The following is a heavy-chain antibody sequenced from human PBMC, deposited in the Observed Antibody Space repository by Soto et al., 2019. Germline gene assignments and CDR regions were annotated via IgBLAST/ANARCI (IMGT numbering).Heavy chain of an antibody. V-gene: IGHV6-1*01. J-gene: IGHJ6*02. D-gene: IGHD2-2*01. Sequence: SQTLSLTCAISGDSVSSNSAAWNWIRQSPSRGLERLGRTYYRSKWYNDYAVSVKSRITINPDTSKNQFSLQLNSVTPEDTAVYYCARGNIVVVPAAMRKYYYGMDVWGQGTTVTVSS. CDR3: ARGNIVVVPAAMRKYYYGMDV. CDR1: GDSVSSNSAA. CDR2: TYYRSKWYN.